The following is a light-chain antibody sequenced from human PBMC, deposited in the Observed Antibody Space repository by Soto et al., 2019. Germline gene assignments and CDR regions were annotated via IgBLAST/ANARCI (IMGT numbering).Light chain of an antibody. V-gene: IGKV1-5*03. CDR2: KAS. J-gene: IGKJ1*01. Sequence: DIQMNQSPSTLSGSVGDRVTITCRASQTISSWLAWYQQKPGKAPKLLIYKASTLKSGVPSRFSGSGSGTEFTLTISSLQPDDFATYYCQHYNSYSEALGQGTKVDI. CDR1: QTISSW. CDR3: QHYNSYSEA.